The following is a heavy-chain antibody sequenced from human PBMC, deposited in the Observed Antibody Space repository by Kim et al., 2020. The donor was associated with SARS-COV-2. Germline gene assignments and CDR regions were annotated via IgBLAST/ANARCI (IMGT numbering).Heavy chain of an antibody. CDR3: ARELKIDPSSPRQYDAIDM. D-gene: IGHD4-4*01. CDR2: IKSDGSSK. CDR1: EFTFSNYW. Sequence: GGSLRLSCAASEFTFSNYWMHWVRQMPGQGLEWVSRIKSDGSSKDYADSVKGRFRITRDNAWNKMYLEMNGLRVEDTAVYYCARELKIDPSSPRQYDAIDMWGQGTMVTVSS. V-gene: IGHV3-74*01. J-gene: IGHJ3*02.